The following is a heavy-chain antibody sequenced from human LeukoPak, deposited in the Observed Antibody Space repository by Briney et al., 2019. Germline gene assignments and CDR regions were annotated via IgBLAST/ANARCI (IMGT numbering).Heavy chain of an antibody. J-gene: IGHJ4*02. D-gene: IGHD4-17*01. Sequence: GGSLRLSCAASGFTFSSYWMSWVRQAPGKGLQWVANINQDGSEKSYVDSVKGRFTISRDNAKNSLYLQMKSLRTEDTAVYYCARYGALDYWGQGTLVTVSS. CDR3: ARYGALDY. CDR1: GFTFSSYW. V-gene: IGHV3-7*04. CDR2: INQDGSEK.